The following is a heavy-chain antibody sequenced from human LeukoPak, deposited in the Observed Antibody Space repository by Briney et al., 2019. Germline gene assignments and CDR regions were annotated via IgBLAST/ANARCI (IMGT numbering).Heavy chain of an antibody. CDR3: ARVFDDCYDSSADPPLWFDP. CDR2: VYYSGSP. D-gene: IGHD3-22*01. CDR1: GGSISSYF. V-gene: IGHV4-59*01. J-gene: IGHJ5*02. Sequence: SETLSLTCTVSGGSISSYFWSWIRQPPGMGLEWIGYVYYSGSPNYNPSLKSRVTISVDTSKNQFSLRLRSVTAADTAVYYCARVFDDCYDSSADPPLWFDPWGQGTLVTLSS.